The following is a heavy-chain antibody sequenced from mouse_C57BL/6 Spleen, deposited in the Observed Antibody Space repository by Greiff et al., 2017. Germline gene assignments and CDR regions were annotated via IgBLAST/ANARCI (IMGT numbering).Heavy chain of an antibody. CDR2: IYPGSGST. CDR1: GYTFTSYW. Sequence: QVQLQQPGAELVKPGASVKMSCKASGYTFTSYWITWVKQRPGQGLEWIGDIYPGSGSTNYNEKFKSKATLTVDTSSSTAYMQLTSLTSEDSSVSYCTRCTTVVSWDAMYYWGQGTSVTVSS. J-gene: IGHJ4*01. V-gene: IGHV1-55*01. CDR3: TRCTTVVSWDAMYY. D-gene: IGHD1-1*01.